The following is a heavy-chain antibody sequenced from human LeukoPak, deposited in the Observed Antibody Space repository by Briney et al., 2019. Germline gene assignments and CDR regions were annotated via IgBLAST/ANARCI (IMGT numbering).Heavy chain of an antibody. CDR2: IYHSGST. D-gene: IGHD4-11*01. Sequence: SETQSLTCAVSGYSISSGYYWGWIRQPPGKGLEWIGSIYHSGSTYYNPSLKSRVTISVDTSKNQFSLKLSSVTAADTAVYYCASISSTVTEVDPWGQGTLVTVSS. J-gene: IGHJ5*02. CDR1: GYSISSGYY. CDR3: ASISSTVTEVDP. V-gene: IGHV4-38-2*01.